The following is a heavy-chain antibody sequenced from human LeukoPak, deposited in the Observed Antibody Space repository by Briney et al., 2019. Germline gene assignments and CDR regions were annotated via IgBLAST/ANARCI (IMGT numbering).Heavy chain of an antibody. CDR2: IWYDGSNK. D-gene: IGHD6-13*01. J-gene: IGHJ4*02. CDR1: GFTFSSYG. CDR3: ANGIAAAGTGYNY. V-gene: IGHV3-33*06. Sequence: GRSLRLSCAASGFTFSSYGMHWVRQAPGKGLEWVAVIWYDGSNKYYADSVKGRFTISRDNSKNTLYLQMNSLRAEDTAVHYCANGIAAAGTGYNYWGQGTLVTVSS.